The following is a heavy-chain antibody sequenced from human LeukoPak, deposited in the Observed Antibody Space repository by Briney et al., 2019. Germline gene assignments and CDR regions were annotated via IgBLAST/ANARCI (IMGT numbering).Heavy chain of an antibody. D-gene: IGHD3-3*01. CDR2: ISSSSSTI. CDR1: GFNFSTYS. J-gene: IGHJ4*02. Sequence: GGSLRLSCAASGFNFSTYSMSWVRQAPGKGLEWVSYISSSSSTIYYADSVKGRFTISRDNAKNSLYLQMNSLRAEDTAVYYCARDLRYDFWSGYAPSDYWGQGTLVTVSS. V-gene: IGHV3-48*01. CDR3: ARDLRYDFWSGYAPSDY.